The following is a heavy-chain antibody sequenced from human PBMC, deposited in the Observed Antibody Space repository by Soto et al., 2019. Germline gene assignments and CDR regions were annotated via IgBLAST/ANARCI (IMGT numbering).Heavy chain of an antibody. CDR2: TIPVFNTA. Sequence: QVQLEQSGAEVKKPGSSVKISCKASGGTLSDHGVSWLRQAPGQGLEWVGATIPVFNTAKYAPKFQGRVTIAADKSTNIAYMELGNLRSDDTDFYYSARGVYGSGNYYTGPSGFDIWGQGTLVIVSS. V-gene: IGHV1-69*06. CDR3: ARGVYGSGNYYTGPSGFDI. D-gene: IGHD3-10*01. CDR1: GGTLSDHG. J-gene: IGHJ3*02.